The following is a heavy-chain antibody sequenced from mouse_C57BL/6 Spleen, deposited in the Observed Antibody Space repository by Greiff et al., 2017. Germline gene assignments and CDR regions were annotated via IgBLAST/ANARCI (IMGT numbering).Heavy chain of an antibody. Sequence: QVQLQQSGPELVKPGASVKISCKASGYSFTSYYIHWVKQRPGQGLEWIGWIYPGSGNTKYNEKFKGKATLTADTSSSTAYMQLSSLTSEDSAVYYCARRRDGYYAWFAYWGQGTLVTVSA. D-gene: IGHD2-3*01. V-gene: IGHV1-66*01. CDR1: GYSFTSYY. CDR2: IYPGSGNT. J-gene: IGHJ3*01. CDR3: ARRRDGYYAWFAY.